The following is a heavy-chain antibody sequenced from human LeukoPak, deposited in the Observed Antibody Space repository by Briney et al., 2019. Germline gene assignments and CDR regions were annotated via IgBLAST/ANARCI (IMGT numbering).Heavy chain of an antibody. CDR2: INPNGGGT. CDR3: ARGNGFWAPLSY. CDR1: GYTFTAYY. Sequence: ASMKVSCKASGYTFTAYYIHWVRQAPGQGLEWMGMINPNGGGTSYGQKFQGRVTMTTDTSTSTVYMELSSLTSEDTAVYSCARGNGFWAPLSYWGQGTLVTVSS. D-gene: IGHD3-10*01. J-gene: IGHJ4*02. V-gene: IGHV1-46*01.